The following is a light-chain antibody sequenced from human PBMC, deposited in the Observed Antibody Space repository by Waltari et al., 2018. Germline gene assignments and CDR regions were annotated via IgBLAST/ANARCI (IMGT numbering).Light chain of an antibody. CDR1: SGYSNYA. Sequence: QLVLTQSPSASASLGASVKLTCTLSSGYSNYAIAWHQQQSEKGPRFLMKVNADGSEKKGDGIPDRCSGSSAGAERCLTIPSLQSEDEADYYWQTWGAGIVVFGGGTTLTVL. CDR3: QTWGAGIVV. J-gene: IGLJ2*01. CDR2: VNADGSE. V-gene: IGLV4-69*01.